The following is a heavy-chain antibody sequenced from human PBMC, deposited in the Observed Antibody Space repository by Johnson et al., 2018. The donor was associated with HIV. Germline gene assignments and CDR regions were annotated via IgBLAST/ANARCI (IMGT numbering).Heavy chain of an antibody. V-gene: IGHV3-30*04. CDR3: ARALLDCRSGNCYSHDAFDI. CDR1: GFTFSSYA. CDR2: ISYDGSDT. J-gene: IGHJ3*02. Sequence: QVQLVESGGGVVQPGRSLRLSCAASGFTFSSYAIHWVRQAPGKGLAWVAVISYDGSDTYYADSVQGRFTISRDNSKNTLFLHMISLRAEDTAVYYCARALLDCRSGNCYSHDAFDIWGQGTMVTVSS. D-gene: IGHD2-15*01.